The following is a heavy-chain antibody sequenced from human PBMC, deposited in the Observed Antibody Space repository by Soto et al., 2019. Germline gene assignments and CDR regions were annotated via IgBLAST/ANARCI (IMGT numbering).Heavy chain of an antibody. D-gene: IGHD1-26*01. J-gene: IGHJ6*02. CDR1: GGTFSSYA. V-gene: IGHV1-69*01. CDR2: IIPIFGTA. Sequence: QVQLVQSGAEVKKPGSSVKVSCKASGGTFSSYAISWVRQAPGQGLEWMGGIIPIFGTANYAQKFQGRVTIPAEDSTTTAYRGLSSVRSEDTAVYCCAGEGGGGYGMDVWGQGTTVTVSS. CDR3: AGEGGGGYGMDV.